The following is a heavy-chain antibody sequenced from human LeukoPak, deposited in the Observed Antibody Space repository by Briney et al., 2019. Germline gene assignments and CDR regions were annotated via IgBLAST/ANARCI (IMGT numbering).Heavy chain of an antibody. CDR3: ARDGADVYGRAFDY. CDR1: GGSISSYF. V-gene: IGHV4-4*07. CDR2: IHASGTT. D-gene: IGHD3-10*01. J-gene: IGHJ4*02. Sequence: PSETLSLTCNVSGGSISSYFWTWIRQPAGKGLEGIGRIHASGTTNYNSSLKSRVSMSVDTSKNQFSLKLTSVTAADTAVYFCARDGADVYGRAFDYWGQGTLVSVSS.